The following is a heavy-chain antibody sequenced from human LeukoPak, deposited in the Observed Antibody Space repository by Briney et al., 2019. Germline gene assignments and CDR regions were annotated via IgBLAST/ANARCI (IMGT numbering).Heavy chain of an antibody. CDR1: GGSISSRSYY. J-gene: IGHJ6*02. CDR3: ARRSSSAWYFYYYYYGMDV. Sequence: SETLSLTCTASGGSISSRSYYWGWMPQPAGKGLEWIGSIYYSGSTYYNPSLKSRVTISVDTSKNQFSLKLSSVTAADTAVYYCARRSSSAWYFYYYYYGMDVWGQGTTVTVSS. D-gene: IGHD6-19*01. CDR2: IYYSGST. V-gene: IGHV4-39*01.